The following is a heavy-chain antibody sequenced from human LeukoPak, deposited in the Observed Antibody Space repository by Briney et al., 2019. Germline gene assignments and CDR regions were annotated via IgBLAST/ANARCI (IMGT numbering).Heavy chain of an antibody. CDR3: ARDGQGENGPSFDY. V-gene: IGHV1-18*01. CDR1: GYTFTSYG. J-gene: IGHJ4*02. CDR2: ISAYNGNT. D-gene: IGHD1-26*01. Sequence: ASVKVSCKASGYTFTSYGISWVRRAPGQGLEWLGWISAYNGNTNYAQKLQGRVTMTTDTSTSTAYMELRSLRSDDTAVYYCARDGQGENGPSFDYWGQGTLVTVSS.